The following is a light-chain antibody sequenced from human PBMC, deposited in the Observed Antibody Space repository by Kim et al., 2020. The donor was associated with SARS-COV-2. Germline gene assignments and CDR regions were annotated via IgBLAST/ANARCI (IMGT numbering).Light chain of an antibody. V-gene: IGLV7-46*01. CDR3: LLSYSGDRPV. CDR1: TGAVTSGHY. CDR2: DTT. J-gene: IGLJ3*02. Sequence: QAVVTQEPSLTVSPGGTVTLTCGSSTGAVTSGHYPYWFQQKPGQAPRTLIYDTTNTHSWTPARFSGSLLGGKAALTLSGAQPEDEADYYCLLSYSGDRPVFGGGTQLTVL.